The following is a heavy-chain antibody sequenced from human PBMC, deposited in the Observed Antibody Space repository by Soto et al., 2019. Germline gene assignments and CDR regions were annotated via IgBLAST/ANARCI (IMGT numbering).Heavy chain of an antibody. Sequence: QVQLVQSGAEVKKPGASLQVSCKASGYTFTSYDINWVRQATGQGLEWMGWMNPNSGNTGYAQKFQGRVTMTLNTSISTAYMELGSLRSEDTAVYYCARGRDSSGWYPYWGQGTLVTGSS. D-gene: IGHD6-13*01. J-gene: IGHJ4*02. CDR1: GYTFTSYD. V-gene: IGHV1-8*01. CDR2: MNPNSGNT. CDR3: ARGRDSSGWYPY.